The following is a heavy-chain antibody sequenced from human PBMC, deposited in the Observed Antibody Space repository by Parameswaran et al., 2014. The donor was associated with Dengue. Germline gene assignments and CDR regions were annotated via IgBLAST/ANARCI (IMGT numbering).Heavy chain of an antibody. J-gene: IGHJ4*02. V-gene: IGHV3-21*01. Sequence: VRQAPGKGLEWVSSISSSSSYIYYADSVKGRFTISRDNAKNSLYLQMNSLRAEDTAVYYCARDLIDYGGNSGEGFDYWGQGTLVTVSS. D-gene: IGHD4-23*01. CDR3: ARDLIDYGGNSGEGFDY. CDR2: ISSSSSYI.